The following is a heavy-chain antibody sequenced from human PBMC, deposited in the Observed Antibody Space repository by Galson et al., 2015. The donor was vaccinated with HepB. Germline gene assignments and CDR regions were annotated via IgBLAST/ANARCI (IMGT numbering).Heavy chain of an antibody. CDR3: AKGYGLFEA. CDR1: GFAFDTHA. J-gene: IGHJ5*02. Sequence: SLRLSCAASGFAFDTHAMRWVRQAPGRGLEWISGISGNGDSTFYADSVKGRFTVSRDNSNNMLYLQMNRLRAEDAGLYFCAKGYGLFEAWGQGILGTVSS. D-gene: IGHD5-18*01. CDR2: ISGNGDST. V-gene: IGHV3-23*01.